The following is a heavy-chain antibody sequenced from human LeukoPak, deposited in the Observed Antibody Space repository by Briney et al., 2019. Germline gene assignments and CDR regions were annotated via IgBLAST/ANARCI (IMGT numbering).Heavy chain of an antibody. J-gene: IGHJ4*02. V-gene: IGHV4-59*01. CDR1: GGSISGFY. Sequence: PSETLSLTCTVSGGSISGFYWSWIRQPPGKGLEWIGYMDKSGSTTYNPSLKSRVTISVDTSKNQFSLKLSPVTAADTAVYYCARDYSKGGGFDFWGQGILVTVSS. CDR3: ARDYSKGGGFDF. CDR2: MDKSGST. D-gene: IGHD4-11*01.